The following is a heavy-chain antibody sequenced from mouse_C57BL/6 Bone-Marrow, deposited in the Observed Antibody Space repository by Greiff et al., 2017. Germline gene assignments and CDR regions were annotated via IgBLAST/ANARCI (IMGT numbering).Heavy chain of an antibody. CDR1: GFTFSSYG. Sequence: EVKLVESGGDLVKPGGSLKLSCAASGFTFSSYGMSWVRQTPDKRLEWVATISSGGSYTYSPDSVKGRFTISRDNAKNHLYLQMSSLKSEDTAMYYCARHDPPHDGSSYAMDYWGQGTSVTVSS. CDR3: ARHDPPHDGSSYAMDY. CDR2: ISSGGSYT. J-gene: IGHJ4*01. D-gene: IGHD1-1*01. V-gene: IGHV5-6*01.